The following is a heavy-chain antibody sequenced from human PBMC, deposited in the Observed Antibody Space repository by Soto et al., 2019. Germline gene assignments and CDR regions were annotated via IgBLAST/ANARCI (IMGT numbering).Heavy chain of an antibody. D-gene: IGHD3-22*01. CDR2: VYYSGST. CDR3: ARHDSSAGYQYYVMDV. J-gene: IGHJ6*02. V-gene: IGHV4-59*08. CDR1: GGSISNYY. Sequence: SETLSLTCTVSGGSISNYYWSWIQQPPGKGLEWIGYVYYSGSTNYNPSLKSRVTVSVDTSKNQLSLKLSSVTAADAAVYYCARHDSSAGYQYYVMDVWGQGTAVT.